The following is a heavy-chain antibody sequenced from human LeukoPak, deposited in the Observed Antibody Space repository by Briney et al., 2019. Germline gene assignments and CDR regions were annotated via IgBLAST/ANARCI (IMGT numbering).Heavy chain of an antibody. CDR1: GFTFSSYS. CDR2: ISSSSSYI. CDR3: ARDRSSGADAFDI. Sequence: GGSLRLPCAASGFTFSSYSMNWVRQAPGKGLEWVSSISSSSSYIYYADSVKGRFTISRDNAKNSLYLQMNSLRAEDTAVYYCARDRSSGADAFDIWGQGTMVTVSS. V-gene: IGHV3-21*01. J-gene: IGHJ3*02. D-gene: IGHD6-19*01.